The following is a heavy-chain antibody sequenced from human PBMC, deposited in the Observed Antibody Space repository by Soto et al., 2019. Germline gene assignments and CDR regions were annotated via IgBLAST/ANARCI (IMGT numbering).Heavy chain of an antibody. V-gene: IGHV3-7*01. J-gene: IGHJ6*02. CDR3: AGGNALDV. CDR2: IHQDGNEK. CDR1: RFTFSIYW. Sequence: GGSLRLSCAASRFTFSIYWMTWVRQTPGKGLEWVANIHQDGNEKYYMDSVKGRFTTSRDNAKNSLYLQMTSLRAEDTAVYYCAGGNALDVWGQGTTVTVSS.